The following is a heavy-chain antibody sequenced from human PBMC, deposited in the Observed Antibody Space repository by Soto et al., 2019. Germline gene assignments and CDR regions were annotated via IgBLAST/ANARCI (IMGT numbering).Heavy chain of an antibody. V-gene: IGHV3-23*01. CDR2: ISGSGGST. D-gene: IGHD3-3*01. CDR3: AKEKRFLECLLPYFDY. CDR1: GFTFSSYA. J-gene: IGHJ4*02. Sequence: PGGSLRLSCAASGFTFSSYAMSWVRQAPGKGLEWVSAISGSGGSTYYADSVKGRFTISRDNSKNTLYLQMNSLRAEDTAVYYCAKEKRFLECLLPYFDYWGQGTLVTVSS.